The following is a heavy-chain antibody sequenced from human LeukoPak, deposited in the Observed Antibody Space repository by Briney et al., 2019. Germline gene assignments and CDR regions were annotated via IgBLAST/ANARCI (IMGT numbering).Heavy chain of an antibody. V-gene: IGHV1-69*13. CDR1: GGTFSSYA. J-gene: IGHJ6*02. CDR2: IIPIFGTA. Sequence: ASVIVSCKASGGTFSSYAISWVRQAPGQGLEWMGGIIPIFGTANYAQKFQGRVTITADESTSTAYMELSSLRSEDTAVYYCARMIGIAVAVRLYYYGMDVWGQGTTVTVSS. CDR3: ARMIGIAVAVRLYYYGMDV. D-gene: IGHD6-19*01.